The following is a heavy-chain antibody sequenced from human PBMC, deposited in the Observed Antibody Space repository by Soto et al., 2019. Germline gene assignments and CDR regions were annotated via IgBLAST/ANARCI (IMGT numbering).Heavy chain of an antibody. CDR2: IYWDDDK. D-gene: IGHD2-15*01. CDR1: GFSLNTSGVG. Sequence: SGPTLVNPTQTLTLTCTFSGFSLNTSGVGVGWNRQPPGKALEWLALIYWDDDKCYSPSLKSRLTITKDTSKNQVVLRMTNMDPVDTATYYCAHRVAGSGDFDYWGQGTLVTVSS. J-gene: IGHJ4*02. V-gene: IGHV2-5*02. CDR3: AHRVAGSGDFDY.